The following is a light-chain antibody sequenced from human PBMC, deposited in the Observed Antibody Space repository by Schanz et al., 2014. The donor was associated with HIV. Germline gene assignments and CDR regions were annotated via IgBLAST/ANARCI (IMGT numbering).Light chain of an antibody. CDR1: QGISSY. Sequence: IQLTQSPSSLSAFVGDRVTITCRASQGISSYLAWYQQKPGKAPKVLIYAASTLQSGVPSRFMGSGSGTYFTLTISSLQPEDFATYYCQQPNSYPLTFGGGTKVEIK. CDR2: AAS. V-gene: IGKV1-9*01. J-gene: IGKJ4*01. CDR3: QQPNSYPLT.